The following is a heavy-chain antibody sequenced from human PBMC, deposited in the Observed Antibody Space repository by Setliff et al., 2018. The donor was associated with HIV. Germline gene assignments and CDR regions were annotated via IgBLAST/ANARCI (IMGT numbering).Heavy chain of an antibody. D-gene: IGHD2-15*01. Sequence: PGGSLRLSCAASGFTFSNHGMHWVRQAPGKGLEWVAVIYNDGVNRYFGDFVEGRFTISRDNSRNTVNLQMNSLRGDDTAVYYCARDFKSGYVDYLGQGIPVTVSS. J-gene: IGHJ4*02. V-gene: IGHV3-33*08. CDR2: IYNDGVNR. CDR1: GFTFSNHG. CDR3: ARDFKSGYVDY.